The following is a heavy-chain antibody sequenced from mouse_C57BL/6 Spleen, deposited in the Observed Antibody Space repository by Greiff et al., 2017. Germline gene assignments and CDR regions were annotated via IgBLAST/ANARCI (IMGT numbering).Heavy chain of an antibody. Sequence: VKLVESGPGLVAPSQSLSITCTVSGFSLPSSAISWVRQPPGKGLEWLGVIWTGGGTNYNSALKSRLSISKDTSKSQVFLKMNSLQTDDTARYYCARAPIYYGNPYYFDYWGQGTTLTVSS. V-gene: IGHV2-9-1*01. J-gene: IGHJ2*01. CDR2: IWTGGGT. D-gene: IGHD2-1*01. CDR3: ARAPIYYGNPYYFDY. CDR1: GFSLPSSA.